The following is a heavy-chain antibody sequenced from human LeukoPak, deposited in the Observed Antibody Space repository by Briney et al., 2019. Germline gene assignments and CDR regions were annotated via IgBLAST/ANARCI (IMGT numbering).Heavy chain of an antibody. CDR2: INHSGST. V-gene: IGHV4-34*01. CDR3: ARGSAYYDFWSGFY. J-gene: IGHJ4*02. D-gene: IGHD3-3*01. Sequence: KSSETLSLTCAVYGVSFSGYYWSWIRQPPGKGLEWIGEINHSGSTNYNPSLKSRVTISVDTSKNQFSLKLSSVTAADTAVYYCARGSAYYDFWSGFYWGQGTLVTVSS. CDR1: GVSFSGYY.